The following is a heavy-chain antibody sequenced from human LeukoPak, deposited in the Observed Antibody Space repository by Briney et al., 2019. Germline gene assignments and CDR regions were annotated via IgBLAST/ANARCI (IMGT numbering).Heavy chain of an antibody. D-gene: IGHD2-15*01. Sequence: GGSLRLSCAASGFTFSSYAMHWVRQAPGKGLEWVAVISYDGSNKYYADSVKGRFTISRDNAKNTLYLQMNSLRVEDTAVYYCAGDPDSGGWSTFDYWGQGSLVTVSS. J-gene: IGHJ4*02. CDR3: AGDPDSGGWSTFDY. V-gene: IGHV3-30-3*01. CDR2: ISYDGSNK. CDR1: GFTFSSYA.